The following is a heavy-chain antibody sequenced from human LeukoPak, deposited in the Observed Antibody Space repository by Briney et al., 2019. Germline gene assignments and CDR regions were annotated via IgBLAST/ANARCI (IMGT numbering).Heavy chain of an antibody. CDR3: ARHYYDSSPVDWFDP. CDR2: IYHSGST. V-gene: IGHV4-4*02. Sequence: SETLSLTCAVSGGSISSSNWWSWVRQPPGKGLEWIGEIYHSGSTNYNPSLKSRVTISVDTSKNQFSLKLSSVAAPDTVVYYCARHYYDSSPVDWFDPWGQGTLVTVSS. CDR1: GGSISSSNW. J-gene: IGHJ5*02. D-gene: IGHD3-22*01.